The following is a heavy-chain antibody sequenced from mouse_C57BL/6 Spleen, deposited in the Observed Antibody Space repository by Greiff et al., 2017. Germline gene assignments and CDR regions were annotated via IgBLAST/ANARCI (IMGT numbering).Heavy chain of an antibody. Sequence: EVQVVESGGGLVKPGGSLKLSCAASGFTFSSYAMSWVRQTPEKRLEWVATISDGGSYTYYPDNVKGRFTISTDNAKNNLCLQMSYLKSEDTAMYYCAREGDGYYDYWGQGTTVTVSA. V-gene: IGHV5-4*01. CDR1: GFTFSSYA. CDR3: AREGDGYYDY. J-gene: IGHJ2*01. D-gene: IGHD2-3*01. CDR2: ISDGGSYT.